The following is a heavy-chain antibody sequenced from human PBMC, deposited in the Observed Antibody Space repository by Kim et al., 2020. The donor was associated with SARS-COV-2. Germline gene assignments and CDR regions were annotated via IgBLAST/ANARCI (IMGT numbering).Heavy chain of an antibody. D-gene: IGHD2-2*01. J-gene: IGHJ4*01. CDR3: ARVRRDYCSNNSCRCDY. Sequence: SVKVSCKASGDTFSSYSISWVRQAPGQGLEWMGVIIPIFGTTNYAQKFQGRVTITADESTSTAYMELSSLRSEDTAVYYCARVRRDYCSNNSCRCDYW. CDR2: IIPIFGTT. CDR1: GDTFSSYS. V-gene: IGHV1-69*13.